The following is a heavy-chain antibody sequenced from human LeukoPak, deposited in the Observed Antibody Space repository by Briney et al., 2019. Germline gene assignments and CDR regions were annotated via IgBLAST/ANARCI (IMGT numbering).Heavy chain of an antibody. CDR1: GFTFSSYG. Sequence: GGSLRLSCAASGFTFSSYGMHWVRQAPGKGPEWVAFIRYDGSNKYYADSVKGRFTISRDNSKNTLYLQMNSLRAEDTAVYYCAKDSSGWYSYNWFDPWGQGTLVTVSS. D-gene: IGHD6-19*01. J-gene: IGHJ5*02. CDR2: IRYDGSNK. CDR3: AKDSSGWYSYNWFDP. V-gene: IGHV3-30*02.